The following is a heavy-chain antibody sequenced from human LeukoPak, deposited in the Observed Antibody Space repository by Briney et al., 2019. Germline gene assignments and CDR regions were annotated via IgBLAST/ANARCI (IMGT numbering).Heavy chain of an antibody. V-gene: IGHV4-31*03. CDR3: ARVTYYYDSSGYSSGSLNWFDP. J-gene: IGHJ5*02. CDR1: GGSISSGGYY. Sequence: SETLSLTCTVSGGSISSGGYYWSWIRQHPGKGPEWIGYINYSGSTCYKPSLKSRVTISVDTSKNQFSLKLSSVTAADTAVYYCARVTYYYDSSGYSSGSLNWFDPWGQGTLVTVSS. CDR2: INYSGST. D-gene: IGHD3-22*01.